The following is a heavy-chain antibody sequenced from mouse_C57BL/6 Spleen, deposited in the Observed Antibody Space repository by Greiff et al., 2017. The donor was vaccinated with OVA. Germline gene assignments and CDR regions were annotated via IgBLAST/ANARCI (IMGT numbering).Heavy chain of an antibody. Sequence: QVQLKESGAELVKPGASVKISCKASGYAFSSYWMNWVKQRPGKGLEWIGQIYPGDGDTNYNGKFKGKATLTADKSSSTAYMQLSSLTSEDSAVYVCARWTTDYAMDYWGQGTSVTVSS. CDR1: GYAFSSYW. CDR2: IYPGDGDT. J-gene: IGHJ4*01. V-gene: IGHV1-80*01. CDR3: ARWTTDYAMDY.